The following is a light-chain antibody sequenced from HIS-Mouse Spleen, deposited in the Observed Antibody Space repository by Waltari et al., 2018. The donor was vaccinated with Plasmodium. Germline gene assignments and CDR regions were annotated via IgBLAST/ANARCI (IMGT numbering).Light chain of an antibody. J-gene: IGLJ2*01. CDR1: KLGDTY. Sequence: SYELTQPPSVSVSPGQTASITCPGDKLGDTYACWYQQKPGQSPVLVRYQDSKRPSGIPERFSGSNSGNTATLTISGTQAMDEADYYCQAWDSSTYVVFGGGTKLTVL. CDR2: QDS. V-gene: IGLV3-1*01. CDR3: QAWDSSTYVV.